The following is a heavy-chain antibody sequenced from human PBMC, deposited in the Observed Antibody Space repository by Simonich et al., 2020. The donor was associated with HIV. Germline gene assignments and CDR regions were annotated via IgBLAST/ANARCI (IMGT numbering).Heavy chain of an antibody. D-gene: IGHD3-16*01. CDR1: GGSISSSSYY. CDR3: ARLLILFGGYYFDY. CDR2: IYYSGST. J-gene: IGHJ4*02. V-gene: IGHV4-39*01. Sequence: QLQLQESGPGLVKPSETLSLTCTVSGGSISSSSYYWGWIRQPPGKGLEWIGRIYYSGSTYDNPSLKSRVTISVDTSKNQFSLKLSSVTAADTAVYYCARLLILFGGYYFDYWGQGTLVTVSS.